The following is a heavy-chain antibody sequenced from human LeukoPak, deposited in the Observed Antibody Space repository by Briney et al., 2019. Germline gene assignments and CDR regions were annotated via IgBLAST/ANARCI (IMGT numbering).Heavy chain of an antibody. CDR3: GRIAISANNGMDV. V-gene: IGHV3-72*01. CDR2: SRNKASSYTT. CDR1: GFKFSDHY. Sequence: GGSLRLSCAASGFKFSDHYIDWVRRAPGKGLEWVGRSRNKASSYTTEYAASVEGRFTISRDVSESSLYLQMNSLRTEDTAVYYCGRIAISANNGMDVWGQGTTVTVSS. J-gene: IGHJ6*02. D-gene: IGHD1/OR15-1a*01.